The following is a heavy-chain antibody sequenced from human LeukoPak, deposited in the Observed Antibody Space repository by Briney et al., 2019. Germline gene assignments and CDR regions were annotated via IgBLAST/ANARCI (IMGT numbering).Heavy chain of an antibody. CDR3: ATYSSSNGREFQY. D-gene: IGHD2-2*01. J-gene: IGHJ1*01. Sequence: PGGSLRLSCAGSGFTFSSYSMSWVRQAPGKGLEWVANIQQHGSETYYVDSVKGRFTISRDNAKNSLYLQMNSLRAEDTAVYYCATYSSSNGREFQYWGQGTLVTVSS. CDR2: IQQHGSET. V-gene: IGHV3-7*01. CDR1: GFTFSSYS.